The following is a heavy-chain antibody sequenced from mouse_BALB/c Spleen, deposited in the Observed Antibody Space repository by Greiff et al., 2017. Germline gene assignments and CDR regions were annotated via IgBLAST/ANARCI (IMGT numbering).Heavy chain of an antibody. V-gene: IGHV3-2*02. J-gene: IGHJ4*01. CDR3: ARGYRYGFPYAMDY. CDR2: ISYSGST. Sequence: EVKVEESGPGLVKPSQSLSLTCTVTGYSITSDYAWNWIRQFPGNKLEWMGYISYSGSTSYNPSLKSRISITRDTSKNQFFLQLNSVTTEDTATYYCARGYRYGFPYAMDYWGQGTSVTVSS. D-gene: IGHD2-14*01. CDR1: GYSITSDYA.